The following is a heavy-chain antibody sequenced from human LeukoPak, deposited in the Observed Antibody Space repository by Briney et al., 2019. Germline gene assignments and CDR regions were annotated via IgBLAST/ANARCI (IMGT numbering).Heavy chain of an antibody. Sequence: TSSETLSLTCAVYGGSFSGYYWSWIRQPPGKGLEWIGEINHSGSTNYNPSLKSRVTISVDTSKNQFSLKLSSVTAADTAVYYCARVSIDLPSPAYGDYAPNFDYWGQGTLVTVSS. J-gene: IGHJ4*02. CDR2: INHSGST. CDR3: ARVSIDLPSPAYGDYAPNFDY. CDR1: GGSFSGYY. D-gene: IGHD4-17*01. V-gene: IGHV4-34*01.